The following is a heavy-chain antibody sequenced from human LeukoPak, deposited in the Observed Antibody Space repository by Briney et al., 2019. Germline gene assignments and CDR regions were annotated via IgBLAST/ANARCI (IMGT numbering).Heavy chain of an antibody. CDR2: ISAYNGNT. Sequence: ASVKVSCKASGYTFTSYGISWVRQAPGQGLEWMRWISAYNGNTNYAQKLQGRVTMTTDTSTSTAYMELRSLRSDDTAVYYCARDFYPYYYDSSGYTEDWGQGTLVTVSS. CDR3: ARDFYPYYYDSSGYTED. D-gene: IGHD3-22*01. CDR1: GYTFTSYG. J-gene: IGHJ4*02. V-gene: IGHV1-18*01.